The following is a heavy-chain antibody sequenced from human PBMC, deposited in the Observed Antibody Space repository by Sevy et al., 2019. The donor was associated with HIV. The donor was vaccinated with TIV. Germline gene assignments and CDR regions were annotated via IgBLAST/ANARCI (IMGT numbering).Heavy chain of an antibody. Sequence: GGSLRLSCAASGFTFDDHTMHWVRQPPGKGLEWVSLISWDGGSTYYADSVKGRFTISRDNGKNSLFLQMNSLGAEDNALYYCAKDMASEGGGAYYFDYWGQGTLVTVSS. CDR1: GFTFDDHT. D-gene: IGHD3-16*01. CDR2: ISWDGGST. J-gene: IGHJ4*02. V-gene: IGHV3-43*01. CDR3: AKDMASEGGGAYYFDY.